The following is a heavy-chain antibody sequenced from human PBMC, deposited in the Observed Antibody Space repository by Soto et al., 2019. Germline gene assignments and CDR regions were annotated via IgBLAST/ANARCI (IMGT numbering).Heavy chain of an antibody. J-gene: IGHJ6*02. CDR3: ARWGYSYGFGYYYYGMDV. Sequence: GGSLRLSCAASGFTVSSNYMSWVRQAPGKGLEWVSVIYSGGSTYYADSVKGRFTISRDNSKNTLYLQMNSLRAEDTAVYYCARWGYSYGFGYYYYGMDVWGQGTTVTVSS. D-gene: IGHD5-18*01. V-gene: IGHV3-53*01. CDR1: GFTVSSNY. CDR2: IYSGGST.